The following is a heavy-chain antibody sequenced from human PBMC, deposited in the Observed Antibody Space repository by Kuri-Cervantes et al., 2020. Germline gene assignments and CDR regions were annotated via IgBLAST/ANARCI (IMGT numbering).Heavy chain of an antibody. CDR3: ARFDWLIFDSSHAVDAFDI. CDR2: ISGNNGNT. D-gene: IGHD3-9*01. J-gene: IGHJ3*02. V-gene: IGHV1-18*01. CDR1: GYIFARYG. Sequence: ASVKVSCKASGYIFARYGISWVRRAPGQGLEWMGWISGNNGNTKYGQRLQDRITMTTDTSTTTAYMELRSLRSDDTAVYYCARFDWLIFDSSHAVDAFDIWGQGTMVTVSS.